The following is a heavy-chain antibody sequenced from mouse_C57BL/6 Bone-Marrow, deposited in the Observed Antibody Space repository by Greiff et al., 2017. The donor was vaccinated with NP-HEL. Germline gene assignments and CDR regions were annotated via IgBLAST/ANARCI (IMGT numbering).Heavy chain of an antibody. V-gene: IGHV5-16*01. Sequence: EVKLMESEGGLVQPGSSMKLSCTASGFTFSDYYMAWVRQVPEKGLEWVANINYDGSSTYYLDSLKSRFIISRDNAKNILYLQMSSLKSEDTATYYCAREGGLRRRTYAMDYGGQGTSVTVSA. CDR2: INYDGSST. CDR1: GFTFSDYY. D-gene: IGHD2-4*01. J-gene: IGHJ4*01. CDR3: AREGGLRRRTYAMDY.